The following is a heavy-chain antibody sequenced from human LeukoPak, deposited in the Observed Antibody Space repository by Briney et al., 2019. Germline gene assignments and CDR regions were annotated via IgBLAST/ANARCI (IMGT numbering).Heavy chain of an antibody. D-gene: IGHD3-3*01. J-gene: IGHJ3*02. CDR1: GYTFTSYG. V-gene: IGHV1-18*01. CDR3: AREKGTYYDFWSGYRAFDI. Sequence: ASVKVSCKASGYTFTSYGISWVRQAPGQGLEWMGWISAYNGNTNYAQKLQGRVTMTRDTSISTAYMELSRLRSDDTAVYYCAREKGTYYDFWSGYRAFDIWGQGTMVTVSS. CDR2: ISAYNGNT.